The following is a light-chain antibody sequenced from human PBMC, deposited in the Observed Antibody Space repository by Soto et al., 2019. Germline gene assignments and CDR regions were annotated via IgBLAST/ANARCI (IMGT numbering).Light chain of an antibody. Sequence: DIQMTHSPSSLSASVGDRVTITCRASQSISKYLNWYQHKPGEAPKLLIYGASTLQRGVPSRFSGGGSGTDFTLTISSLQPEDFATYYCQQTYTSPLTFGWGTTVE. V-gene: IGKV1-39*01. CDR3: QQTYTSPLT. CDR2: GAS. J-gene: IGKJ4*01. CDR1: QSISKY.